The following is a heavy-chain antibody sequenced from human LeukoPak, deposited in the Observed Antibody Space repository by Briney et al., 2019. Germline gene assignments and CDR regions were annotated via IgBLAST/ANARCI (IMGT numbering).Heavy chain of an antibody. D-gene: IGHD3-10*01. CDR1: GFTVSSNY. CDR3: ARGGVRGVITWHFDL. V-gene: IGHV3-53*01. Sequence: GGSLRLSCAASGFTVSSNYMSWVRQAPGKGPEWDSVIYSGGSTYYADSVKGRFSISRDNSKNTLYLQMNSLRAEDTAVYYCARGGVRGVITWHFDLWGRGTLVTVSS. CDR2: IYSGGST. J-gene: IGHJ2*01.